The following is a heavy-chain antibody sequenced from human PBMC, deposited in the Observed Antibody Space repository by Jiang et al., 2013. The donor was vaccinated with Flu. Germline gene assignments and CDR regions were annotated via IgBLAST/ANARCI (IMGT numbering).Heavy chain of an antibody. V-gene: IGHV1-8*01. CDR3: ATLRSGKYYIDY. CDR2: MNPNSGNT. CDR1: GYTFTSYD. J-gene: IGHJ4*02. D-gene: IGHD2/OR15-2a*01. Sequence: GAEVKKPGASVKVSCKASGYTFTSYDINWVRQATGQGLEWMGWMNPNSGNTGYAQKFQGRVTMTRNTSISTAYMELSSLRSEDTAVYYCATLRSGKYYIDYWGQGTLVTVSS.